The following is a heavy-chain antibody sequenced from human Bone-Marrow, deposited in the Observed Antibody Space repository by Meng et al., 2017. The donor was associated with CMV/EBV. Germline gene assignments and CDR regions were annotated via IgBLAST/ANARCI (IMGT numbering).Heavy chain of an antibody. J-gene: IGHJ4*02. Sequence: SGPTLVKPTQTLTLTCTFSGFSLSTSGMRVSWIRQPPGKALEWLARIDWDDDKFYSTSLKTRLTISKDTSKNQVVLTMTNMDPVDTATYYCARIQPYYYGSGSYFDYCGQGTLVTVSS. CDR2: IDWDDDK. D-gene: IGHD3-10*01. CDR1: GFSLSTSGMR. V-gene: IGHV2-70D*14. CDR3: ARIQPYYYGSGSYFDY.